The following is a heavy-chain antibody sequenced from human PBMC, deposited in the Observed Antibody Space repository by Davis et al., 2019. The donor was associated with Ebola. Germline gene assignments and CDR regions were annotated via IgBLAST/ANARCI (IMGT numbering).Heavy chain of an antibody. J-gene: IGHJ4*02. D-gene: IGHD5-12*01. Sequence: GGSLRLSCAASGFTFSSYGMHWVRQAPGKGLEWVAVIWYDGSNKYYADSVKGRFTISRDNSKNTLYLQMNSLRAEDTAVYYCAKVLYSGYDFDYWGQGTLVTVSS. CDR2: IWYDGSNK. CDR3: AKVLYSGYDFDY. CDR1: GFTFSSYG. V-gene: IGHV3-30*02.